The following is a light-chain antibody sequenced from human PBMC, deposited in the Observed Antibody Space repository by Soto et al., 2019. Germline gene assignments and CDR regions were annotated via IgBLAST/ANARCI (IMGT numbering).Light chain of an antibody. J-gene: IGKJ1*01. Sequence: EIVLTQSPATLSLSPGERATLSCRASQSVISYLAWFQQRPGQAPRLLIYDTSNRATGIPARFSGSGSGTDFTLTISSVEPEDVAVYYCQQYNNWPTTWTFGQGTKV. CDR1: QSVISY. V-gene: IGKV3-11*01. CDR3: QQYNNWPTTWT. CDR2: DTS.